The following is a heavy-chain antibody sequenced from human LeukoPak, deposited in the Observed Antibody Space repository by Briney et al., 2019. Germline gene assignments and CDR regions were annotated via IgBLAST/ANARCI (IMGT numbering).Heavy chain of an antibody. J-gene: IGHJ4*02. CDR3: ATNGPGYSSGWYYFDY. D-gene: IGHD6-19*01. CDR1: GYTLTELS. Sequence: ASVKVSCKVSGYTLTELSTHWVRQAPGKGLEWMGGFDPEDGETIYAQKFQGRVTMTEDTSTDTAYMELSSLRSEDTAVYYCATNGPGYSSGWYYFDYWGQGTLVTVSS. CDR2: FDPEDGET. V-gene: IGHV1-24*01.